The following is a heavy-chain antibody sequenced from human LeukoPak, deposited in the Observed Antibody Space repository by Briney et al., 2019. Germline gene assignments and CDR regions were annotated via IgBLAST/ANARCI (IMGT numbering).Heavy chain of an antibody. CDR3: ARVTGKRVYYFDY. CDR2: ISPNSGGT. Sequence: ASVKVSCKASGYTFTGYYMHWVRQAPGQGLEWMGWISPNSGGTNYAQKFQGRVTMTRDTSISTAYMELSRLRSDDTAVYYCARVTGKRVYYFDYWGQGTLVTVSS. V-gene: IGHV1-2*02. CDR1: GYTFTGYY. J-gene: IGHJ4*02. D-gene: IGHD2-8*01.